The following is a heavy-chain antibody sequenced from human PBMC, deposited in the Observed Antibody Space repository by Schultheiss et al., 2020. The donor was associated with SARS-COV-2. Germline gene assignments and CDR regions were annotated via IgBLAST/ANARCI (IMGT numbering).Heavy chain of an antibody. V-gene: IGHV3-30*03. J-gene: IGHJ6*03. D-gene: IGHD3-3*01. Sequence: GESLKISCAASGFTVSSNYMSWVRQAPGKGLEWVAVISYDGSNKYYADSVKGRFTISRDNSKNTLYLQMNSLRAEDTAVYYCARSQSFWSGYSPRNIYYYMDVWGQGTTVTVSS. CDR3: ARSQSFWSGYSPRNIYYYMDV. CDR1: GFTVSSNY. CDR2: ISYDGSNK.